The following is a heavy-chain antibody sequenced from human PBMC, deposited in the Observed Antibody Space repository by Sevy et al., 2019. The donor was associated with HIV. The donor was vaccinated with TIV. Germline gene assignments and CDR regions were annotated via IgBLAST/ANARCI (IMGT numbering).Heavy chain of an antibody. D-gene: IGHD6-13*01. Sequence: GGSLRLSCAASGFTFSDHFMEWVRQAPGKGLEWVGRIRNKADSYITEYAASVKGRFTISRDDSKNSLYLLMNSLKTEDTAVYYCATHAGIAAAGRVFDYWGQGTLVTVSS. CDR2: IRNKADSYIT. V-gene: IGHV3-72*01. CDR1: GFTFSDHF. J-gene: IGHJ4*02. CDR3: ATHAGIAAAGRVFDY.